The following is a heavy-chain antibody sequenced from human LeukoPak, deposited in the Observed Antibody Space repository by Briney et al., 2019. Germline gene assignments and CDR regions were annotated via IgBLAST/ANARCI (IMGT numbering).Heavy chain of an antibody. D-gene: IGHD6-13*01. CDR2: ISGSGGSI. CDR1: GLTFSSYA. J-gene: IGHJ3*02. Sequence: PGGSLRLSCAASGLTFSSYAMSWVRQAPGKGLEWVSTISGSGGSIWYADSVKGRFTISRDNSNNTLYLQMNSLRAEDTAVYYCARVRAALRAFDIWGQGTMVTVSS. V-gene: IGHV3-23*01. CDR3: ARVRAALRAFDI.